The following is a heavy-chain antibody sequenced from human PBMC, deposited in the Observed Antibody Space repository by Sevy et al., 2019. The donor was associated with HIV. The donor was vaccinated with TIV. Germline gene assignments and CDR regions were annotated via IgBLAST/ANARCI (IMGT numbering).Heavy chain of an antibody. Sequence: ASVKVSCKASGSTFSDDYIHWVRRAPGAGLEWLAWINSVGTNIAEIFQGRVTMTRDASSNTAYMELNSLRSDDTATYYCATSANLDTSWFDPWGQGTLVTVSS. CDR2: INSVGT. CDR3: ATSANLDTSWFDP. CDR1: GSTFSDDY. D-gene: IGHD5-18*01. V-gene: IGHV1-2*02. J-gene: IGHJ5*02.